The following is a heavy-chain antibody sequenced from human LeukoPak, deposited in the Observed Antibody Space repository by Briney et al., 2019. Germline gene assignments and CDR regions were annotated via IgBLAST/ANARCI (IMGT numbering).Heavy chain of an antibody. D-gene: IGHD3-16*01. CDR3: ARAVGPFDI. CDR2: IYSDYSGGST. V-gene: IGHV3-53*01. Sequence: GGSLRLSCAASGFSVSSNYMTWVRQAPGKGLEWVSIIYSDYSGGSTYYADSVKGRFTISRDNSKNTLYLQMNSLRAEDTAVYYCARAVGPFDIWGQGTIVIVSS. J-gene: IGHJ3*02. CDR1: GFSVSSNY.